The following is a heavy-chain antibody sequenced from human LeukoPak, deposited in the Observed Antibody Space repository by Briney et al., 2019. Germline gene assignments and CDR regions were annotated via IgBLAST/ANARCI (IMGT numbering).Heavy chain of an antibody. V-gene: IGHV4-59*08. Sequence: TSETLSLTCTVSGGSISSYYWSWIRQPPGKGLEWMGYIYYSGSTNSNPSLKSRVTISVDTSKNQFSLKLSSVTAADTAVYYCARHASSGTPIDYWGQGTLVTVSS. CDR2: IYYSGST. CDR1: GGSISSYY. J-gene: IGHJ4*02. D-gene: IGHD1-1*01. CDR3: ARHASSGTPIDY.